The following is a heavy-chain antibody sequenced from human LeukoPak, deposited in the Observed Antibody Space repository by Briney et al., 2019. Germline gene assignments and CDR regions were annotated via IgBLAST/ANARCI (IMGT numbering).Heavy chain of an antibody. CDR3: ARPQSWELHWAHAFDI. V-gene: IGHV1-69*13. J-gene: IGHJ3*02. CDR2: IIPIFGTA. Sequence: SVKVSCKASGGTFSSYAISWVRQAPGQGLEWMGGIIPIFGTANYAQKFQGRVTITADESTSTAYMELSSLRSEDTAVYYCARPQSWELHWAHAFDIWGQGTMVTVSS. CDR1: GGTFSSYA. D-gene: IGHD1-26*01.